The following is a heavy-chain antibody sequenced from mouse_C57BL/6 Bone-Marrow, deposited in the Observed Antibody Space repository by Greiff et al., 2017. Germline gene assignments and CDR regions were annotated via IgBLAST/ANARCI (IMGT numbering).Heavy chain of an antibody. Sequence: QVQLQQSGAELVRPGTSVKVSCKASGYAFTNYLIEWVKQRPGQGLEWIGVINPGSGGTNYNEKFKGKATLTADKSSSTAYMQLSSLTSEDSAVYFCARPYGSSYLYYFDYWGQGTTLTVSS. D-gene: IGHD1-1*01. CDR1: GYAFTNYL. CDR3: ARPYGSSYLYYFDY. CDR2: INPGSGGT. V-gene: IGHV1-54*01. J-gene: IGHJ2*01.